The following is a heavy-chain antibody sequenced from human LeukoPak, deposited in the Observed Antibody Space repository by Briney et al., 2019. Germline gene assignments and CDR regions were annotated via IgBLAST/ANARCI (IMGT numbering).Heavy chain of an antibody. J-gene: IGHJ3*02. V-gene: IGHV3-30-3*01. D-gene: IGHD3-22*01. CDR1: GFTFSSYW. CDR3: ARAHYDSSGYSTTDAFDI. CDR2: ISYDGSNK. Sequence: GGSLRLSCAASGFTFSSYWMSWVRQAPGKGLEWVAVISYDGSNKYYADSVKGRFTISRDNSKNTLYLQMNSLRAEDTAVYYCARAHYDSSGYSTTDAFDIWGQGTMVTVSS.